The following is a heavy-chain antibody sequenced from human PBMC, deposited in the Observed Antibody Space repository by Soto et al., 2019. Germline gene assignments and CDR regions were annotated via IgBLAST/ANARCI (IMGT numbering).Heavy chain of an antibody. CDR3: AKVMHYYEGSGYHDYNYGMDV. D-gene: IGHD3-22*01. J-gene: IGHJ6*02. Sequence: QVQLVESGGGVVQPGRSLRLSCAASGFIFSSYGMHWVRQAPGKGLEWVAVISYDGSHKFYEDSVKGRFTISRDNSKNTLYLQMTSLRAEDTAVYYCAKVMHYYEGSGYHDYNYGMDVWGRGTTVTVSS. CDR1: GFIFSSYG. CDR2: ISYDGSHK. V-gene: IGHV3-30*18.